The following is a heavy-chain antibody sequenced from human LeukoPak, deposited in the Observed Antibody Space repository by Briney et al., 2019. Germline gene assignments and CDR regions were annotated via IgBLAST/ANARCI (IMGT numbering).Heavy chain of an antibody. CDR3: ARRTGGEALDY. Sequence: GGSLRLSCAASGFTFSSYAMHWVRQAPGKGLEWVAVISYDGSNKYYADSVKGRFTISRDKSKNTLYLQMNSLRAEDTAVYYCARRTGGEALDYWGQGTLVTVSS. CDR1: GFTFSSYA. J-gene: IGHJ4*02. V-gene: IGHV3-30-3*01. CDR2: ISYDGSNK. D-gene: IGHD3-16*01.